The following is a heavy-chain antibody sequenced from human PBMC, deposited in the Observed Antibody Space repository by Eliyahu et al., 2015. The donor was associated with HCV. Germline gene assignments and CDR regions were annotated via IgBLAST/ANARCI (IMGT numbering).Heavy chain of an antibody. CDR3: ARDSSGWYSNLQFDY. CDR1: GGTFXSYA. V-gene: IGHV1-69*01. D-gene: IGHD6-19*01. Sequence: QVQLVQSGAEVKKPGXSVKVSCKASGGTFXSYAISWXRQAPGQGLEWMGGIXPIFGTANYAQKFQGRVTITADESTSTAYMELSSLRSEDTAVYYCARDSSGWYSNLQFDYWGQGTLVTVSS. J-gene: IGHJ4*02. CDR2: IXPIFGTA.